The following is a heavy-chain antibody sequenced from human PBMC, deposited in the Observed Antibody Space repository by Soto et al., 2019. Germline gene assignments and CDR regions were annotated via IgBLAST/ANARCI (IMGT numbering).Heavy chain of an antibody. D-gene: IGHD3-10*01. CDR2: INSDGSTT. CDR3: ARETYRSFYFDF. CDR1: GFTFSNYF. J-gene: IGHJ4*02. V-gene: IGHV3-74*01. Sequence: PVGSLRLSGAASGFTFSNYFIHWVRQAPGKGLVWVSRINSDGSTTNYADSVKGRITISRDNAKNTVYLQVNSLRAEDTAVYYCARETYRSFYFDFWGQGTLVTVSS.